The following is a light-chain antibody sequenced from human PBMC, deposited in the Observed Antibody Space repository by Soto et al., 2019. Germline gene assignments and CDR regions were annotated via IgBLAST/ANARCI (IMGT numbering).Light chain of an antibody. Sequence: QSALTQPASVSGSPGQSITISCTGSISDVGGYNYVSWYQQYPGKAPKVMIYDVSNRPSGVSNRFSGSKSGNTASLTISGLQAADEADYYCSSYRSSDTYVFGTGTKVTVL. V-gene: IGLV2-14*03. CDR1: ISDVGGYNY. J-gene: IGLJ1*01. CDR2: DVS. CDR3: SSYRSSDTYV.